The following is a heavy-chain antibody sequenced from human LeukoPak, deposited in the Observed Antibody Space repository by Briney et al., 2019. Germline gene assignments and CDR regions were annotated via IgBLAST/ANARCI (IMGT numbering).Heavy chain of an antibody. CDR3: HNHGSTTNFDY. CDR2: ISGSGGST. V-gene: IGHV3-23*01. CDR1: GFTFSSYA. J-gene: IGHJ4*02. Sequence: GGSLRLSCAASGFTFSSYAMSWVGQAPGKGLEWVSAISGSGGSTYYADSVKGRFTISRDNSKNTLYLQMNSLRAEDTAVYYCHNHGSTTNFDYWGQGTLVTVSS. D-gene: IGHD2-2*01.